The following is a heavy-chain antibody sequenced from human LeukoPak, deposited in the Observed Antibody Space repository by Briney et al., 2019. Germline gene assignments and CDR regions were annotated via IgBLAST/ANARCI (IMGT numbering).Heavy chain of an antibody. CDR1: GGPISSYY. Sequence: SETLSLTCTVSGGPISSYYWSWIRQPPGKGLEWIGYIYYSGSTNYNPSLKSRVTISVDTSKNQFSLKLSSVTAADTAVYYCARWDGLFDYWGQGTLVTVSS. CDR3: ARWDGLFDY. CDR2: IYYSGST. V-gene: IGHV4-59*01. J-gene: IGHJ4*02. D-gene: IGHD5-24*01.